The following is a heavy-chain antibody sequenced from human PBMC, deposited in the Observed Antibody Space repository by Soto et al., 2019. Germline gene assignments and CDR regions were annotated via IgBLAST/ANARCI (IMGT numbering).Heavy chain of an antibody. Sequence: SETLSLTCTVSGGSIDSYYWSWIRQSAGKGLEWIGRIYSSGSTNYNPSLNSRVTMSVDTSKNQFSLRLSSVTAADTAVYYCAIDRGDYGAADDWGQGNLVTVSS. CDR1: GGSIDSYY. CDR2: IYSSGST. D-gene: IGHD3-10*01. V-gene: IGHV4-4*07. CDR3: AIDRGDYGAADD. J-gene: IGHJ4*02.